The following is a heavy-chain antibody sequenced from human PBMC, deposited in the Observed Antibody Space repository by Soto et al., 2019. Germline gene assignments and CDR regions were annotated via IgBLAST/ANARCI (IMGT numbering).Heavy chain of an antibody. CDR1: GGTFSSYA. CDR2: IIPIFGTA. J-gene: IGHJ6*02. V-gene: IGHV1-69*01. Sequence: QVQLVQSGAEVKKPGSSVKVSCKASGGTFSSYAISWVRQAPGQGLEWMGGIIPIFGTANYAQKFQGRVTITADESTSTAYMELSSLRSEETAVYYCASCSGGSCYEDRYYYGMDVWGQGTTVTVSS. CDR3: ASCSGGSCYEDRYYYGMDV. D-gene: IGHD2-15*01.